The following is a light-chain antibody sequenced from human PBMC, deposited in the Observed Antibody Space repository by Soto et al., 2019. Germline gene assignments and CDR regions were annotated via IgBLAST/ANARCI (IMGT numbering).Light chain of an antibody. Sequence: DIVLTQSPGTVSLSPGERATLSCRASQSITSTYLAWYQQKPGQAPRLLIYGASSRATGIPDRFTGSGSGTDFTLTISRLEPEDFAVYYCQQYGTSRQTFGQGTKVDIK. V-gene: IGKV3-20*01. CDR1: QSITSTY. CDR3: QQYGTSRQT. J-gene: IGKJ1*01. CDR2: GAS.